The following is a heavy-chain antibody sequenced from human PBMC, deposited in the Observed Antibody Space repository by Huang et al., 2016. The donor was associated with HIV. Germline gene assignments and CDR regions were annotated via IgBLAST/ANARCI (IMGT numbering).Heavy chain of an antibody. CDR1: GDSVSSHY. CDR2: VYDSGTT. Sequence: QVRLQESGPGLVKPSETLSLSCTVSGDSVSSHYWGWIRHPPGKGLEWIGTVYDSGTTKSNPRLKSRITISGDTSKNGFSLNITSVSAADTAMYFCVRDQGRLAVGGIDNWFDPWGQGALVTVSS. J-gene: IGHJ5*02. D-gene: IGHD6-19*01. V-gene: IGHV4-59*02. CDR3: VRDQGRLAVGGIDNWFDP.